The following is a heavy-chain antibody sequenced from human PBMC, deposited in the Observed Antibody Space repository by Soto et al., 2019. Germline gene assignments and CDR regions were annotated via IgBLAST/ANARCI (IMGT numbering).Heavy chain of an antibody. D-gene: IGHD6-13*01. V-gene: IGHV1-46*03. CDR3: ARDRIAAAGRGGWFDP. Sequence: QVQLVQSGAEVKKPGASVKVSCKASGYTFTSYYMHWVRQAPGQGLEWMGIINPSGGSTSYAQKFQGRLTMPTDTSTSTGYMELSSLRSEDTAVYYCARDRIAAAGRGGWFDPWGQGTLVTVSS. CDR1: GYTFTSYY. CDR2: INPSGGST. J-gene: IGHJ5*02.